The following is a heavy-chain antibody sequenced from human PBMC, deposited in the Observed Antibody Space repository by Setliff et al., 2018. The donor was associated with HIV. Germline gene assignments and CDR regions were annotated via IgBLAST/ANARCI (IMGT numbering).Heavy chain of an antibody. V-gene: IGHV3-30-3*01. J-gene: IGHJ6*02. D-gene: IGHD6-13*01. CDR1: GLTFSRYA. Sequence: PGRSLRLCCAASGLTFSRYAMHWVRQAPGKGLEWVAVISYDGSNKYYADSVKGRFTISRDNSKNTLYLQMNSLRAEDTAVYYCALGGYGIAAAGTIYYYYGLDVWGQGTTVTVAS. CDR2: ISYDGSNK. CDR3: ALGGYGIAAAGTIYYYYGLDV.